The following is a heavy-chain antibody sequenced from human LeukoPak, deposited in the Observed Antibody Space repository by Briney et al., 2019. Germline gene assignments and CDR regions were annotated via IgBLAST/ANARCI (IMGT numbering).Heavy chain of an antibody. V-gene: IGHV4-4*02. J-gene: IGHJ3*02. CDR3: ARVGAYSGYDSDAFDI. CDR1: GGSISSSNW. D-gene: IGHD5-12*01. Sequence: SGTLPLTCAVSGGSISSSNWWSWVRQPPGKGLEWIGEIYHSGSTNYNPSLKSRVTISVDKSKNQFSLKLSSVTAADTAVYYCARVGAYSGYDSDAFDIWGQGTMVTVSS. CDR2: IYHSGST.